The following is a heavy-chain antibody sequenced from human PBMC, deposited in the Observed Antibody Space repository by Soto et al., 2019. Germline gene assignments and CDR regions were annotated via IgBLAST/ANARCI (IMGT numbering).Heavy chain of an antibody. CDR3: ARGSRSYYYDSSGYYAFDI. CDR1: GYTFTGYY. Sequence: ASVKVSCKASGYTFTGYYMHWVRQAPGQGLEWMGWINPNSGGTNYAQKFQGWVTMTRDTSISTAYMELSRLRSDDTAVYYCARGSRSYYYDSSGYYAFDIWGQGTMVTVSS. D-gene: IGHD3-22*01. J-gene: IGHJ3*02. CDR2: INPNSGGT. V-gene: IGHV1-2*04.